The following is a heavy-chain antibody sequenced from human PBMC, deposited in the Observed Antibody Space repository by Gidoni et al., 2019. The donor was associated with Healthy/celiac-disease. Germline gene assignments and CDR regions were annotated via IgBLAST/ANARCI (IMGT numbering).Heavy chain of an antibody. V-gene: IGHV3-7*04. D-gene: IGHD3-3*01. CDR1: GFTFSGDW. J-gene: IGHJ4*02. CDR3: ARGAYDFWSFFDY. Sequence: EVQLVESGGGLVQPGGSLRLSCAASGFTFSGDWLSWGRQAQGKGLEWVANIKQDGIEKYYVDSVKGRFTISRDNAKNSLYLQMNSLRAEDTAVYYCARGAYDFWSFFDYWGQGTLVTVSS. CDR2: IKQDGIEK.